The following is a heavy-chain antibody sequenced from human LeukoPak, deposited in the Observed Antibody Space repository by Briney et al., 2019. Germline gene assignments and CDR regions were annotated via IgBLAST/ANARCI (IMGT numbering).Heavy chain of an antibody. Sequence: GGSLRLSCAASGFSFSDFYMSRIRQAPGMGLEWISYIGTRSNPIYYADSVKGRFTISRDDAKNSLYLQMNSLRDEDTAVYFCAREARGSGRDFDYWGQGILVTVSS. V-gene: IGHV3-11*01. J-gene: IGHJ4*02. CDR3: AREARGSGRDFDY. CDR1: GFSFSDFY. CDR2: IGTRSNPI. D-gene: IGHD1-26*01.